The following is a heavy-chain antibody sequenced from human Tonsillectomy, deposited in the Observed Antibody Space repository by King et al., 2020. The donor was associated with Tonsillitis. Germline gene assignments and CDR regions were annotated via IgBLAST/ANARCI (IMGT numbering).Heavy chain of an antibody. CDR1: GVSFSGSA. J-gene: IGHJ4*02. Sequence: VQLVESGGGLVQPGGSLRLSCAASGVSFSGSAMSWVRQAPGQGLEGVSGVSNSVGVTYYADSVKGRFTISRDNSKNTLYLQMNSLRAEDTALYYCAKAMVVTGLLDSWGQGTLVTVSS. D-gene: IGHD2-21*02. CDR2: VSNSVGVT. CDR3: AKAMVVTGLLDS. V-gene: IGHV3-23*04.